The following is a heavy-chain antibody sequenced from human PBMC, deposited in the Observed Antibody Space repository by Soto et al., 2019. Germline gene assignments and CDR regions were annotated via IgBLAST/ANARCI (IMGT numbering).Heavy chain of an antibody. CDR1: GFTFSSYA. CDR3: ARDPSASLVRGLIGHYVDV. D-gene: IGHD3-10*01. J-gene: IGHJ6*03. Sequence: GGSLILSCAASGFTFSSYAMSWVRQAPGKGLEWVSAISGSGGSTYYADSVKGRFTISRDNSKNTLYLQMNSLRAEDTAVYYCARDPSASLVRGLIGHYVDVWGNGTTVTVSS. CDR2: ISGSGGST. V-gene: IGHV3-23*01.